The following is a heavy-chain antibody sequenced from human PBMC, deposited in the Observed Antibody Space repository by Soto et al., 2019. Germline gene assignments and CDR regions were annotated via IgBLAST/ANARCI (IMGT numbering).Heavy chain of an antibody. V-gene: IGHV3-53*04. D-gene: IGHD3-10*01. CDR2: LHSGGDT. J-gene: IGHJ6*02. CDR3: ARDGPYYYASRMDV. CDR1: GIPVSSNY. Sequence: VQLVESGGGLVQPGGSLRLSCVASGIPVSSNYMTWVRQAPGKGLEWVSVLHSGGDTYYANSVKGRFTISRQDSTNTLFLQMNSLTAEDTAVYYCARDGPYYYASRMDVWGQGTTVTVSS.